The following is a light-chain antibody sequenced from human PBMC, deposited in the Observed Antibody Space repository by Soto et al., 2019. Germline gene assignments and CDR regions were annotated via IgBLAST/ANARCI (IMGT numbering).Light chain of an antibody. CDR1: QDISND. V-gene: IGKV1-8*01. CDR2: TAS. CDR3: QQFFRYPWT. Sequence: AIRMTQSPSSLSASTGDRVTITCRASQDISNDLAWYQQKPGKAPKLLIYTASTLESGVPAWFSGSGSGTDFTLTISGLQSEDFATYYCQQFFRYPWTFGQGTKVEIK. J-gene: IGKJ1*01.